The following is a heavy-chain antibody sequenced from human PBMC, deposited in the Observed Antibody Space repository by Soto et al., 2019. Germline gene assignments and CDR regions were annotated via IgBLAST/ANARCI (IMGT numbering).Heavy chain of an antibody. CDR2: IKGKTDGGTT. CDR1: GFTVSSNY. CDR3: TTVVHGQQRKSDY. J-gene: IGHJ4*02. Sequence: GGSLRLSCAASGFTVSSNYMSWVRQAPGKGLEWVGRIKGKTDGGTTDYAAPVKVRFTISRDDSKHTLYLQMNSLNTEDTAVYYCTTVVHGQQRKSDYWGQGTLVTVSS. V-gene: IGHV3-15*01. D-gene: IGHD6-13*01.